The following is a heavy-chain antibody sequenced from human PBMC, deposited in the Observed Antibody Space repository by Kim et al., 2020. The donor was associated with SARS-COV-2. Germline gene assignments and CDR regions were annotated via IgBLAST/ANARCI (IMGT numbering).Heavy chain of an antibody. CDR1: GYTFTKHY. CDR2: INPSGGST. Sequence: ASVKVSCKASGYTFTKHYMHWVRQAPGQGLEWMGIINPSGGSTIYAQKFQGRVTMTRDTSTSTVYMELSSLRSEDTAAYYCARVGNVVATISPDAFDIWGQGTMVTVSS. D-gene: IGHD5-12*01. V-gene: IGHV1-46*01. J-gene: IGHJ3*02. CDR3: ARVGNVVATISPDAFDI.